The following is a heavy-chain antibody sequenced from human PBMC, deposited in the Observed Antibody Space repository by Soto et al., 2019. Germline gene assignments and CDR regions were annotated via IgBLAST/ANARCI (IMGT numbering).Heavy chain of an antibody. CDR1: GDTFNSYA. J-gene: IGHJ4*02. D-gene: IGHD3-3*01. CDR2: IIPIFHTA. Sequence: SVKVSCKASGDTFNSYAISWVRQAPGQGLEWMGGIIPIFHTANYAQKFQARVTMTADESASTAYMALSGLRSEDTAVYYCARDRLRFLSTSPARPEYYFDYWGQGTLVTVSS. V-gene: IGHV1-69*13. CDR3: ARDRLRFLSTSPARPEYYFDY.